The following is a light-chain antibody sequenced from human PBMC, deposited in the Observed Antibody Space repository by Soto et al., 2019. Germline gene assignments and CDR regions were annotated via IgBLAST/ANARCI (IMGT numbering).Light chain of an antibody. CDR3: QQYNSYPWT. J-gene: IGKJ1*01. Sequence: DVQMTQSPSTLSASVGYRVTITCRASQSLNTWLAWYQQKPGKAPKLLIYKASTLEVGVPSRFRGSGSGTEFTLTISTLQPSDFETYYCQQYNSYPWTFGQGTKVDIK. CDR1: QSLNTW. V-gene: IGKV1-5*03. CDR2: KAS.